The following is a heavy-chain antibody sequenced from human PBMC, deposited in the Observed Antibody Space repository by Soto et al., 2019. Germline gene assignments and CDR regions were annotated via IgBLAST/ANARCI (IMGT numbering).Heavy chain of an antibody. CDR2: LSAYNGNT. J-gene: IGHJ4*02. D-gene: IGHD2-15*01. V-gene: IGHV1-18*01. CDR1: GYTLTTYG. Sequence: QVQLVQSGAEVKKPGASMKVSCKASGYTLTTYGISWVRQAPGQGLEWMGWLSAYNGNTNYAQKFQDRVTMTTDTSTSIAYMELRSLRSDDTAVYFCARGPPTSCSGGSCYSHYFDYWGQGTLVTVSS. CDR3: ARGPPTSCSGGSCYSHYFDY.